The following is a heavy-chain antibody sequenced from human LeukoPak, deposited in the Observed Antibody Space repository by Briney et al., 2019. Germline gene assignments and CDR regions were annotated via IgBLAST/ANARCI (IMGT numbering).Heavy chain of an antibody. Sequence: GGSLRLSCAASGFTFSSYSMNWVRQAPGKGLEWVSSISRSSSYIYYADSVKGRFTISRDNAKNSLYLQMNSLRAEDTAVYYCARGAYDYVWGSYRYTPGAFDYWGQGTLVTVSS. J-gene: IGHJ4*02. CDR3: ARGAYDYVWGSYRYTPGAFDY. V-gene: IGHV3-21*01. CDR1: GFTFSSYS. D-gene: IGHD3-16*02. CDR2: ISRSSSYI.